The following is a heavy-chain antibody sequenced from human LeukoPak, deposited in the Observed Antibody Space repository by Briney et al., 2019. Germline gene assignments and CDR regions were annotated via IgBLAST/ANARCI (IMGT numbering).Heavy chain of an antibody. CDR2: FDPEDGET. J-gene: IGHJ3*02. Sequence: ASVKVSCKVSGYTLTELSMHWVRQAPGKGLEWMGGFDPEDGETIYAQKFQGRVTMTEDTSADTAYMELSSLRSEDTAVYYCARVKFNYGDHAFDIWGQGTMVTVSS. D-gene: IGHD4/OR15-4a*01. CDR3: ARVKFNYGDHAFDI. CDR1: GYTLTELS. V-gene: IGHV1-24*01.